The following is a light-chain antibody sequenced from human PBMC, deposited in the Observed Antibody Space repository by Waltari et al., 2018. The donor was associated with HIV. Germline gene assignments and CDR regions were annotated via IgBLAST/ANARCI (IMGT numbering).Light chain of an antibody. CDR3: AAWNDRMNNSVVSGGSVL. V-gene: IGLV1-44*01. CDR1: GSNLGHNG. J-gene: IGLJ2*01. Sequence: QSLLTQPPSASATPGQTVAIPCSGSGSNLGHNGVNGYQQVPGSAPKLLIHADDQLASGVPDRFVGSKYGTSASLVITGVQSDDEADYYCAAWNDRMNNSVVSGGSVLFGGGTRLTVL. CDR2: ADD.